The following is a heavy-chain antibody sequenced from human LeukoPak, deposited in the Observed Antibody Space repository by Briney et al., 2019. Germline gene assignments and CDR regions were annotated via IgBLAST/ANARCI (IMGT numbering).Heavy chain of an antibody. J-gene: IGHJ4*02. CDR1: AFTFSNYW. D-gene: IGHD2-15*01. Sequence: PGGSLRLSCAASAFTFSNYWMSWVRQAPGKGLEWVANIKEDGSEKNYVDSVKGRFTISRDNAKNSLYLQMNSLRAEDAAVYYCARAPVTSCSGVLCYPFDYRGQGTLVTVSS. V-gene: IGHV3-7*03. CDR3: ARAPVTSCSGVLCYPFDY. CDR2: IKEDGSEK.